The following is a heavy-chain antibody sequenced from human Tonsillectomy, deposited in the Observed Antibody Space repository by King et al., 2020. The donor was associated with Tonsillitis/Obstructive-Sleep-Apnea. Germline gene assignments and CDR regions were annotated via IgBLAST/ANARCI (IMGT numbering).Heavy chain of an antibody. V-gene: IGHV3-33*01. CDR3: ARDYEGDYFDY. J-gene: IGHJ4*02. CDR1: GFTLSSYC. D-gene: IGHD5-12*01. Sequence: VQLVESGGGVVQPGRSLRLSCSSSGFTLSSYCMLWGRQAPGKGLEWVAVIWYAGINKYYADSVKGRFTISRDNSKTTLCLQMNSLRAEDTAVYYCARDYEGDYFDYWGQGTLVTVSS. CDR2: IWYAGINK.